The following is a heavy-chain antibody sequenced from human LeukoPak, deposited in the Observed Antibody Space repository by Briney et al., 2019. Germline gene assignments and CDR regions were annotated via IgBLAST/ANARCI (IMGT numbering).Heavy chain of an antibody. J-gene: IGHJ4*02. D-gene: IGHD3-3*01. V-gene: IGHV3-49*04. Sequence: PGRSLRLSCTASGFTFGDYAMSWVRQAPGKGLEWVGFIRSKAYGGTTEYAASVKGRFTISRDDSKSIAYLQMNSLKTEDTAVYYCTRGPRDRDYDFWSDYEEYYFDYWGQGTLVTVSS. CDR3: TRGPRDRDYDFWSDYEEYYFDY. CDR1: GFTFGDYA. CDR2: IRSKAYGGTT.